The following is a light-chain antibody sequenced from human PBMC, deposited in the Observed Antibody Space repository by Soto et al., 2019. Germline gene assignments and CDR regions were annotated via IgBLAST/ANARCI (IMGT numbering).Light chain of an antibody. J-gene: IGKJ4*01. V-gene: IGKV3-15*01. Sequence: EIVMTQSPATLSVSPGERATLSCRASQSVNSNLAWYRQKPGQAPRLLISDASTRATGVPARFSGSGSGTEFTPTISSLQSEDSGIYYCQQYNFWPPLTCGGGTKVEIK. CDR1: QSVNSN. CDR3: QQYNFWPPLT. CDR2: DAS.